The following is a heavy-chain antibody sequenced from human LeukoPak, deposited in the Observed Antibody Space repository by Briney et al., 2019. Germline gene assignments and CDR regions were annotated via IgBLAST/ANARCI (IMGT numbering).Heavy chain of an antibody. CDR3: AKDPSRRYWVDY. D-gene: IGHD2-8*02. CDR2: ISGSGGST. Sequence: PGGSLRLSCAASGFTFSSYAMSWVRQAPGKGLEWVSAISGSGGSTFYADSVKGRFTISRDNSKNMLYLQMNSLRAEDTAVYYCAKDPSRRYWVDYWGQGTLVTVSS. CDR1: GFTFSSYA. J-gene: IGHJ4*02. V-gene: IGHV3-23*01.